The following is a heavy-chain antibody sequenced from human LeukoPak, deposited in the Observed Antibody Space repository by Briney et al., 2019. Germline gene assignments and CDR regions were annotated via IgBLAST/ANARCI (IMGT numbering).Heavy chain of an antibody. CDR1: GGSVSSYY. Sequence: SETLSLTCPVPGGSVSSYYWSWIRRPPGRGLERIAHLSHSGSSDSNPSLTSRVTTLVDTSKNQFSLKLTSVTAADTAVYYCARARYANAWYAFDIWGHGTMVTVSS. CDR3: ARARYANAWYAFDI. CDR2: LSHSGSS. J-gene: IGHJ3*02. V-gene: IGHV4-59*02. D-gene: IGHD2-2*01.